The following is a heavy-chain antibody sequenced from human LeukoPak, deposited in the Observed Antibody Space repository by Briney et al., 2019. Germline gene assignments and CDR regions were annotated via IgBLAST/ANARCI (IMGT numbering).Heavy chain of an antibody. CDR3: ARVLFEDYDILTGYHPGMDV. J-gene: IGHJ6*02. V-gene: IGHV1-18*01. D-gene: IGHD3-9*01. Sequence: ASVKVSCKASVYTFTSYGISWVRQAPGQGLEWMGWISAYNGNTNYAQKLQGRVTMTTDTSTSTAYMELRSLRSDDTAVYYCARVLFEDYDILTGYHPGMDVWGQGTTVTVSS. CDR2: ISAYNGNT. CDR1: VYTFTSYG.